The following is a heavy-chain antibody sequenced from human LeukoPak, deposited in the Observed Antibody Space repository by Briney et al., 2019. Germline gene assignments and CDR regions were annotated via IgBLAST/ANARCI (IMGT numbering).Heavy chain of an antibody. J-gene: IGHJ4*02. CDR3: ARGGGYFEWDYYFDY. CDR1: GYTFTSYY. D-gene: IGHD3-9*01. V-gene: IGHV1-46*01. CDR2: INPSGGST. Sequence: ASVKVSCKASGYTFTSYYMHWVRQAPGQGLEWMGIINPSGGSTSYAQKFQGRVTMTRDMSTSTVYMELSSLRSEDTAVYYCARGGGYFEWDYYFDYWGQGARVTVSS.